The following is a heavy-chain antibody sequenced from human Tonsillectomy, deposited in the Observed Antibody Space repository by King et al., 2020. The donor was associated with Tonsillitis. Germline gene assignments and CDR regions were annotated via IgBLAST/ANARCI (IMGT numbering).Heavy chain of an antibody. CDR2: ISSSMRYI. D-gene: IGHD3-10*01. J-gene: IGHJ4*02. CDR3: ARVPGMIRGVNFDY. CDR1: GFSFNTYD. V-gene: IGHV3-21*01. Sequence: VQLVESGGGLVKPGGSLRLSCAASGFSFNTYDMNWVREAPGKGLEWVSCISSSMRYIFYADSVKGRFTISRENAKNSLYLQMNSLRVEDTAVYYCARVPGMIRGVNFDYWGQGTLVTVSS.